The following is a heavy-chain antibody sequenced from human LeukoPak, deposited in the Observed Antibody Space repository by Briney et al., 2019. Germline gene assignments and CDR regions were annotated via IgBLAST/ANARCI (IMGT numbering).Heavy chain of an antibody. CDR1: GFIFSSYW. CDR2: IKSDGSEE. D-gene: IGHD3-10*01. J-gene: IGHJ4*02. Sequence: GASLRLSCATSGFIFSSYWMCWGRQAPGTGLEWVANIKSDGSEEYYGDSVKGRFTISRDNAKNSLYLQMNSLRVEDTAVYYCARGDLWLGHWGQGSLVTVSS. V-gene: IGHV3-7*01. CDR3: ARGDLWLGH.